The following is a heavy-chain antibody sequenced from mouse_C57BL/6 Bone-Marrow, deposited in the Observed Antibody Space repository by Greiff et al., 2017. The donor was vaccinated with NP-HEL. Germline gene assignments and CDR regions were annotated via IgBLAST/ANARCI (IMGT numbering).Heavy chain of an antibody. CDR2: IDPENGDT. V-gene: IGHV14-4*01. J-gene: IGHJ2*01. Sequence: EVKVVESGAELVRPGASVKLSCTASGFNIKDDYMHWVKQRPEQGLEWIGWIDPENGDTEYASKFQGKATITADTSSNTAYLQLSSLTSEDTAVYYCTTTVVARDYWGQGTTLTVSS. D-gene: IGHD1-1*01. CDR1: GFNIKDDY. CDR3: TTTVVARDY.